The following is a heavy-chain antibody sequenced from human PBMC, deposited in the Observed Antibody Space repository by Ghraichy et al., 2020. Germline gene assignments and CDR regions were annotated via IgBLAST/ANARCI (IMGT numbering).Heavy chain of an antibody. Sequence: ASVKVSCKASGYTFTSYGISWVRQAPGQGLEWMGWISAYNGNTNYAQKLQGRVTMTTDTSTSTAYMELRSLRSDDTAVYYCARISPKLRFLEWLPYSNDFDYWGQGTLVTVSS. D-gene: IGHD3-3*01. J-gene: IGHJ4*02. V-gene: IGHV1-18*01. CDR3: ARISPKLRFLEWLPYSNDFDY. CDR1: GYTFTSYG. CDR2: ISAYNGNT.